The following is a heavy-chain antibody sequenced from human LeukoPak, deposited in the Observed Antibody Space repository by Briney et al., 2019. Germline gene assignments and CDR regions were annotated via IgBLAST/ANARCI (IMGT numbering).Heavy chain of an antibody. CDR2: IKEDGSVR. D-gene: IGHD6-13*01. V-gene: IGHV3-7*01. CDR3: ARDPGYSSFDY. CDR1: GFTFGRSW. Sequence: GGSLRLSCGVSGFTFGRSWMSWVRQTPAKGLEFGANIKEDGSVRNYVDSVQGRFTISRDNAKNSLYLHMNSLRAEDTAVYYCARDPGYSSFDYWGQGTLVTVSS. J-gene: IGHJ4*02.